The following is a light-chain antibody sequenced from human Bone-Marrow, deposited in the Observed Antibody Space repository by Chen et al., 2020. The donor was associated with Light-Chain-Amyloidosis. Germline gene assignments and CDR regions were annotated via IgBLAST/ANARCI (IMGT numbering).Light chain of an antibody. Sequence: SYELPQPPSLSVSPGQTARITCSGDDLPTKYAYWYQQKPGQAPVLVIHRDTERPSGISERFSGSSSGTTATLTISGVQAEDEADYHCQSADSSGTYEVIFGGGTKQTVL. CDR3: QSADSSGTYEVI. V-gene: IGLV3-25*03. CDR2: RDT. CDR1: DLPTKY. J-gene: IGLJ2*01.